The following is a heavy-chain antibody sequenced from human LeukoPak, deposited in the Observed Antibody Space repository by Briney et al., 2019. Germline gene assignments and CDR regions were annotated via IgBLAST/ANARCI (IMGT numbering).Heavy chain of an antibody. J-gene: IGHJ5*02. CDR2: IYYSGST. CDR1: GGSISSSSYY. CDR3: ATRVSQYSSSFNWFDP. Sequence: KASETLSLTCTVSGGSISSSSYYWGWIRQPPGKGLEWIGSIYYSGSTNYNPSLKSRVTISVDTSKNQFSLKLSSVTATDTAVYYCATRVSQYSSSFNWFDPWGQGTLVTVSS. V-gene: IGHV4-39*07. D-gene: IGHD6-13*01.